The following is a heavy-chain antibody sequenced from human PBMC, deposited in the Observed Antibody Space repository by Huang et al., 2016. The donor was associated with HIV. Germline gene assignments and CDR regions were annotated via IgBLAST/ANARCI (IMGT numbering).Heavy chain of an antibody. CDR2: ISYDGRGQ. V-gene: IGHV3-30*18. D-gene: IGHD2-15*01. Sequence: QVHLVESGGGVVQPGGSLRLSCAASGFKLSGFGMHWVRQAQGKGLEWVAVISYDGRGQFYTDSVKGRFTISRDNSDNTLSLQMKGLRPDDTAVYYCAKESRWFSDFDHWGQGVLVSVSS. CDR1: GFKLSGFG. J-gene: IGHJ4*02. CDR3: AKESRWFSDFDH.